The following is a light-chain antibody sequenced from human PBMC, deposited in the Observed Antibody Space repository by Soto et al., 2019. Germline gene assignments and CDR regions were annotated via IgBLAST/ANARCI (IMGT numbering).Light chain of an antibody. CDR1: QDINTW. Sequence: DVQMTQSPSSLSASVGDRVTITCRASQDINTWLAWYQQKAEKAPKSLIYAASSLQTGDPSRFSGSQSGTDFTLTISSLQPEDSATYYCQQYNIYPLTFGGGTEEEIK. CDR3: QQYNIYPLT. CDR2: AAS. V-gene: IGKV1D-16*01. J-gene: IGKJ4*01.